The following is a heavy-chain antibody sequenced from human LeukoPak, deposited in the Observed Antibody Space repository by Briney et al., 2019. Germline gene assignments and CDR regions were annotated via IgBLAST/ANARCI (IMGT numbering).Heavy chain of an antibody. CDR2: IYSSGST. Sequence: SETLSLTCNVSGVSISSSSYYWGWIRQPPGKGLEWIGSIYSSGSTYYNSSLKSRVTISIDTSKNQFSLKLSSVTAADTAVYYCARDPGDWGQGTLVTVSS. CDR3: ARDPGD. D-gene: IGHD3-10*01. J-gene: IGHJ4*02. CDR1: GVSISSSSYY. V-gene: IGHV4-39*07.